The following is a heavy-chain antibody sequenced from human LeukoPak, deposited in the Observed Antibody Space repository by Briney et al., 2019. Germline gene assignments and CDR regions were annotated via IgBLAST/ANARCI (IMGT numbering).Heavy chain of an antibody. CDR3: ARGARKYCSSTSCYRNYYYYMDV. J-gene: IGHJ6*03. Sequence: PSQTLSLTCTVSGGSISSGDYYWSWIRQPPGKGLEWIGYIYYSGSTYYNPSLKSRVTISVDTSKNQFSLKLSSVTAADTAVYYCARGARKYCSSTSCYRNYYYYMDVWGKGTTVTVSS. V-gene: IGHV4-30-4*01. D-gene: IGHD2-2*02. CDR1: GGSISSGDYY. CDR2: IYYSGST.